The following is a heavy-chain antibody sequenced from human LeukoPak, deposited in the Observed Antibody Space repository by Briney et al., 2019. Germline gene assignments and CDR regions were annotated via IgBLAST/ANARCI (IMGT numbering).Heavy chain of an antibody. CDR3: VSGTIEFDY. V-gene: IGHV3-7*01. CDR1: GFRFIDYW. CDR2: INQNGSEI. Sequence: GGSLRLSCVASGFRFIDYWMTWVRQAPGRGLEWVANINQNGSEIYYLDSVEGRFTISRDNAKNSLFLQMNSLRVEDTSVYYCVSGTIEFDYWGQGTRVTVSS. J-gene: IGHJ4*02. D-gene: IGHD1-1*01.